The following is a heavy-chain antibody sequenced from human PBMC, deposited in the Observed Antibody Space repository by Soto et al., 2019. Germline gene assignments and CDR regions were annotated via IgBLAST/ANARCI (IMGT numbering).Heavy chain of an antibody. J-gene: IGHJ4*02. D-gene: IGHD3-22*01. CDR1: GGSISSYY. V-gene: IGHV4-59*12. Sequence: SETLSLTCTVSGGSISSYYWSWIRQPPGKGLEWIGYIYYSGSTNYNPSLKSRVTISVDTSKNQFSLKLSSVTAADTAVYYCARDRYYDSSGYNYWGQGTLVTVSS. CDR2: IYYSGST. CDR3: ARDRYYDSSGYNY.